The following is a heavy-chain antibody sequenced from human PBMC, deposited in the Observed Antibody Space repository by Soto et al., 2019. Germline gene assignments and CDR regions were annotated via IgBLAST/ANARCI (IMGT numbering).Heavy chain of an antibody. CDR2: MYPGDSDT. CDR3: ARLVYYDSSGYSNFDY. V-gene: IGHV5-51*01. CDR1: GYSFTSYW. J-gene: IGHJ4*02. Sequence: GESLKISCKGSGYSFTSYWSGWVRQMPGKGLEWMGIMYPGDSDTRYSPSFQGQVTISADKSISTAYLQWSSLKASDTAMYYCARLVYYDSSGYSNFDYWGQGTLVTVSS. D-gene: IGHD3-22*01.